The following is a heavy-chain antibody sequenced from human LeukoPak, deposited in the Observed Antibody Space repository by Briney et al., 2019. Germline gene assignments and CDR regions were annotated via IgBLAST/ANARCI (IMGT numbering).Heavy chain of an antibody. J-gene: IGHJ4*02. CDR2: IRYDGSNK. CDR3: AKDQRYFDWLHFDY. D-gene: IGHD3-9*01. CDR1: GFTFSSYG. V-gene: IGHV3-30*02. Sequence: GGSLRLSCAASGFTFSSYGMHWVRQAPGTGLEWVAFIRYDGSNKYYADSVKGRFTISRDNSKNTLYLQMNSLRAEDTAVYYCAKDQRYFDWLHFDYWGQGTLVTVSS.